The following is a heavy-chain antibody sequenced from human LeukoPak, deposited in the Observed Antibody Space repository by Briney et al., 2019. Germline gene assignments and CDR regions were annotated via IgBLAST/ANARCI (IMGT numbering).Heavy chain of an antibody. CDR1: GFTFSSYA. J-gene: IGHJ5*02. D-gene: IGHD5-12*01. CDR3: ARDYFGYSGYDP. Sequence: GGSLRLSCAASGFTFSSYAMSWVRQAPGKGLVWVSRINSDGRTTNYADSVKGRFTISRDNAKNTLYLQMNSLRAEDTAVYYCARDYFGYSGYDPTGQGTLVTVSS. V-gene: IGHV3-74*01. CDR2: INSDGRTT.